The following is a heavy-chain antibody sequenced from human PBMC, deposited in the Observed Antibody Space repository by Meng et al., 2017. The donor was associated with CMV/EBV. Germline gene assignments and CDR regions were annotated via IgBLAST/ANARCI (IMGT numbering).Heavy chain of an antibody. CDR1: GFTFSNYN. CDR2: VSITSTDI. Sequence: GESLKISCAASGFTFSNYNMNWVRQAPGKGPEWVSSVSITSTDIYYADSVKGRFTISRDNAKKSLSLQMDSLRVEDTAVYYCARGKYGIYPFHYGMDVWGQGTTVTVSS. V-gene: IGHV3-21*01. D-gene: IGHD2/OR15-2a*01. J-gene: IGHJ6*02. CDR3: ARGKYGIYPFHYGMDV.